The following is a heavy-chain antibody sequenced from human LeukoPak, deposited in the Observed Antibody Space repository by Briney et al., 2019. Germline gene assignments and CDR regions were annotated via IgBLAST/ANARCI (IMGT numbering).Heavy chain of an antibody. CDR2: ISSSGSTI. V-gene: IGHV3-48*03. CDR3: ARDGEYYDSSGYYQKDFDY. Sequence: GGSLRLSCAASGFTFSSYEMNWVRQAPGKGLEWVSYISSSGSTIYYADSVKGRFTISRDNAKNSLYLQMNSLRAEDTAVYYCARDGEYYDSSGYYQKDFDYWGKGTLVTVSS. D-gene: IGHD3-22*01. J-gene: IGHJ4*02. CDR1: GFTFSSYE.